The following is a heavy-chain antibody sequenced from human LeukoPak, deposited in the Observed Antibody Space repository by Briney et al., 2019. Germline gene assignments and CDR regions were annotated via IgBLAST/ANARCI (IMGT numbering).Heavy chain of an antibody. J-gene: IGHJ4*02. CDR2: ISYDGSNK. CDR3: AKERSGPDY. D-gene: IGHD2-15*01. Sequence: GGSLRLSCAASGITFSSYGMHWVRQAPGKGLEWVAVISYDGSNKYYADSVKGRFTISRDNSKNTLYLQMNSLRAEDTAVYYCAKERSGPDYWGQGTLVTVSS. CDR1: GITFSSYG. V-gene: IGHV3-30*18.